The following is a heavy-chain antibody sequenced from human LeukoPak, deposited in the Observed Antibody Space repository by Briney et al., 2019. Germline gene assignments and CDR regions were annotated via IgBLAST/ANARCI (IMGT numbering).Heavy chain of an antibody. V-gene: IGHV4-39*01. Sequence: SETLSLTCSVSGGSITTLRYDWGWIRQSPEKGLEWIGSIYYFGNAYYRPSLGSRATISIDASKNQLSLSLTSVTAADTPVYYCARHAEGSSFESWGQGTLVTVSS. J-gene: IGHJ4*02. CDR2: IYYFGNA. CDR1: GGSITTLRYD. CDR3: ARHAEGSSFES. D-gene: IGHD3-10*01.